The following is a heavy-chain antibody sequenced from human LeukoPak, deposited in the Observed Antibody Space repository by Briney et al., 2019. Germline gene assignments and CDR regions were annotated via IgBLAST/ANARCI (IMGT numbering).Heavy chain of an antibody. J-gene: IGHJ5*01. D-gene: IGHD1-26*01. V-gene: IGHV3-30-3*01. CDR1: GFTFSSYA. CDR3: ASLVGATSWFDY. Sequence: PGGSLRLSCAASGFTFSSYAMHWVRQAPGKGLEWVAVISYDGSNKYYADSVKGRFTISRDNSKNTLYLQMNSLRAEDTAVYYCASLVGATSWFDYWGQGTLVTVSS. CDR2: ISYDGSNK.